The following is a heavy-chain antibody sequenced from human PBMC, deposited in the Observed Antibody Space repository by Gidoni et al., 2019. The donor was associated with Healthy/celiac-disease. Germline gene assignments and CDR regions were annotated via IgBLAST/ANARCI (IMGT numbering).Heavy chain of an antibody. D-gene: IGHD3-3*01. CDR1: GFTVSSNY. J-gene: IGHJ4*02. V-gene: IGHV3-53*04. Sequence: EVQLVESGGGLVQPGGSLRLSCAASGFTVSSNYMSWVRQAPGKGLEWVSVIYSGGSRYYADSVKGRFTISRHNSKNTLYLQMNSLRAEDTAVYYCASTSDFWSGSYYFDYWGQGTLVTVSS. CDR2: IYSGGSR. CDR3: ASTSDFWSGSYYFDY.